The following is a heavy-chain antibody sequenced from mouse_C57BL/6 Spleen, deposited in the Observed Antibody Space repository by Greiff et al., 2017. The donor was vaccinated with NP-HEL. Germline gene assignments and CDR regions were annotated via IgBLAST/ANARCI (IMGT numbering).Heavy chain of an antibody. CDR3: ARGGNHFDY. CDR2: IYPSDSET. CDR1: GYTFTSYW. Sequence: QVQLQQPGAELVRPGSSVKLSCKASGYTFTSYWMDWVKQRPGQGLEWIGNIYPSDSETHYNQKFKDKATLTVDQSSSTAYMQLSSLTSEDPAVYYCARGGNHFDYWGQGTTLTVSS. D-gene: IGHD1-1*02. J-gene: IGHJ2*01. V-gene: IGHV1-61*01.